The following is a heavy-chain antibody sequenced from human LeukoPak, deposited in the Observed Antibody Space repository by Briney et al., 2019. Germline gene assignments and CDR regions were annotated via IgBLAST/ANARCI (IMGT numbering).Heavy chain of an antibody. CDR3: AKDPSYSNWFDP. CDR2: ISYDGSNK. CDR1: GFTFTSYG. V-gene: IGHV3-30*18. D-gene: IGHD2-21*01. Sequence: GRSLRLSCAASGFTFTSYGMHWVRQAPGKGLEWVAVISYDGSNKYYADSVRGRFTISRDNSKNTLYLQMNSLRAEDTAVYYCAKDPSYSNWFDPWGQGTLVTVSS. J-gene: IGHJ5*02.